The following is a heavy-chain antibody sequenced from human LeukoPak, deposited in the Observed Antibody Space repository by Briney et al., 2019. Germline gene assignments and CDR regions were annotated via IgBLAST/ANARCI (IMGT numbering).Heavy chain of an antibody. CDR1: GGTFSRYA. J-gene: IGHJ6*02. D-gene: IGHD6-13*01. CDR2: IIPIFGIA. Sequence: SVKVSCKASGGTFSRYAISWVRQAPGQGLEWMGRIIPIFGIANYAQKFQGRVTITADKSTSTAYMELSSLRSEDTAVYYCRCHSSSYYYGMDVWGQGTTVTVSS. CDR3: RCHSSSYYYGMDV. V-gene: IGHV1-69*04.